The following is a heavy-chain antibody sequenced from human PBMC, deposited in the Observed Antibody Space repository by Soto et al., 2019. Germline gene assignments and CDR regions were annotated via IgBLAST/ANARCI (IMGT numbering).Heavy chain of an antibody. V-gene: IGHV3-30-3*01. CDR3: ARRYGYAFDI. CDR1: GFTFSSYA. D-gene: IGHD4-17*01. CDR2: ISYDGSNR. J-gene: IGHJ3*02. Sequence: PGGSLRLSCAASGFTFSSYAMHWVRQAPGKGLEWVAVISYDGSNRYYADSVKGRFTISRDNSKNTLYLQMNSLRAEDTAVYYCARRYGYAFDIWGQGTMVTVSS.